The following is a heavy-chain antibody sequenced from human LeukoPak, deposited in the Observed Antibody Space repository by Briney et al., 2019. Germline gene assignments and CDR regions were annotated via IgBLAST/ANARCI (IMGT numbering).Heavy chain of an antibody. Sequence: SETLSLTCTVSGGSISSYYWSWIRQPPGKGLEWIGGIYYSGSTYYNPSLKSRVTISVDTSKNQFSLKLSSVTAADTAVYYCAILPVRHGAFDIWGQGTMVTVSS. CDR2: IYYSGST. CDR1: GGSISSYY. CDR3: AILPVRHGAFDI. V-gene: IGHV4-59*12. J-gene: IGHJ3*02. D-gene: IGHD6-6*01.